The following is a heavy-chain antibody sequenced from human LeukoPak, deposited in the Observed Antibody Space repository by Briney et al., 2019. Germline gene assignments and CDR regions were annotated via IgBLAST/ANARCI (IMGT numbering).Heavy chain of an antibody. CDR3: ARAGRGALDI. CDR1: GFSFSSHG. Sequence: GGSLRLSCAASGFSFSSHGMHWVRQAPGKGLEWVAVIWYDESIQYYADSVKGRFTISRDNSKNTLYLQMNSLRAEDTAVYSWARAGRGALDIWGQGKMVTVFS. V-gene: IGHV3-33*01. D-gene: IGHD3-10*01. J-gene: IGHJ3*02. CDR2: IWYDESIQ.